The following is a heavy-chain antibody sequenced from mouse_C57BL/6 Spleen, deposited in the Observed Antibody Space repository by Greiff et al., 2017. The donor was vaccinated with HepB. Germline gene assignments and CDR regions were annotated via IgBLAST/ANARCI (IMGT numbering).Heavy chain of an antibody. CDR1: GYTFTSYG. CDR3: ARPPGGNYYYFDY. V-gene: IGHV1-81*01. CDR2: IYPRSGNT. Sequence: QVQLQQSGAELARPGASVKLSCKASGYTFTSYGISWVKQRTGQGLEWIGEIYPRSGNTYYNEKFKGKATLTADKSSSTAYMELRSLTSEDSAVYFCARPPGGNYYYFDYWGQGTTLTVSS. D-gene: IGHD2-1*01. J-gene: IGHJ2*01.